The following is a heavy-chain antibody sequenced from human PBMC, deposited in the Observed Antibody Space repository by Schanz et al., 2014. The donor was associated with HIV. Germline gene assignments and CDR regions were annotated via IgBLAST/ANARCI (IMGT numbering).Heavy chain of an antibody. V-gene: IGHV3-33*01. D-gene: IGHD6-19*01. Sequence: QVQLVESGGGVVQPGRSLRLSCAVSGFTFSGYGMHWVRQAPGKGLEWISAIRDSDGIATYADSVKGRFTISKDNSKNTLYLQLNNLRVEDTAVYYCARGLTRYSSGWYHFDSWGQGTLVTVSS. J-gene: IGHJ4*02. CDR1: GFTFSGYG. CDR2: IRDSDGIA. CDR3: ARGLTRYSSGWYHFDS.